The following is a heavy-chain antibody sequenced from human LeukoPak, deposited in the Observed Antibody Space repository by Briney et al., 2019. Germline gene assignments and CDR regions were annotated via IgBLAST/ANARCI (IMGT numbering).Heavy chain of an antibody. J-gene: IGHJ4*02. CDR2: IYYSGST. V-gene: IGHV4-30-4*08. CDR1: GGSISSGDYY. CDR3: ARVPVGILRFDY. D-gene: IGHD4-17*01. Sequence: SETLSLTCTVSGGSISSGDYYWSWIRQPPGKGLEWIGYIYYSGSTYYNPSLKSRVTISVDTSKNQSSLKLSSVTAADTAVYYCARVPVGILRFDYWGQGTLVTVSS.